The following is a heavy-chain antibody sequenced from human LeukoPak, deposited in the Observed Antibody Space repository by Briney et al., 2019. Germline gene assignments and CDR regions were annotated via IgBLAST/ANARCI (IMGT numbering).Heavy chain of an antibody. V-gene: IGHV6-1*01. D-gene: IGHD3-16*01. Sequence: LSQTLSLTCAISGDSVSSNSAAWNWIRQSPSRGLEWLGRTYYRSKWFYDYALFVKSRITINPDTSKNQFSLHLKSVTPEDTAVYYCVRDGEGGLDYFDYWGRGTLVTVSS. CDR1: GDSVSSNSAA. J-gene: IGHJ4*02. CDR3: VRDGEGGLDYFDY. CDR2: TYYRSKWFY.